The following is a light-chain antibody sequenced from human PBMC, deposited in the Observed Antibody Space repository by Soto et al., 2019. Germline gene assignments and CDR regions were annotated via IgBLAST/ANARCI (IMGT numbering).Light chain of an antibody. V-gene: IGKV3-15*01. CDR3: HQYNNWPWT. CDR1: QRVSNY. Sequence: EMVMTQSPATLSVSPGDTATLSCRAGQRVSNYFAWYQQKPGQAPRLLIYAASTRAAGVPVRFSGSGSETEFTLTIRSLQSEDFALYYCHQYNNWPWTFGQGTKVDIK. J-gene: IGKJ1*01. CDR2: AAS.